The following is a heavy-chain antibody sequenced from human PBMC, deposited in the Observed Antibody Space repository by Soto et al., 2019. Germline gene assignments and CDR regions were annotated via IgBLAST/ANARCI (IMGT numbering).Heavy chain of an antibody. V-gene: IGHV1-46*01. J-gene: IGHJ1*01. CDR3: AREENCSGGTCYSEYFHR. CDR1: GYLFTAYS. CDR2: VNPSGGST. D-gene: IGHD2-15*01. Sequence: ASVKVSCKVSGYLFTAYSMHWVRLAPGQGLEWMGVVNPSGGSTKYAQNFQGRVTMTRGTSTTTIYMELSSLRSDDTAIYYCAREENCSGGTCYSEYFHRWGQGTLVTVSS.